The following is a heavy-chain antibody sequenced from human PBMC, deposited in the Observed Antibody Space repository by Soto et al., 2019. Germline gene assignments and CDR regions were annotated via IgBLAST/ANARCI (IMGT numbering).Heavy chain of an antibody. V-gene: IGHV4-4*02. CDR2: ISRDGSA. D-gene: IGHD6-25*01. CDR3: ARGISGTFQYYFDL. CDR1: GASVSSNHW. J-gene: IGHJ4*02. Sequence: QVQLQESGPGLVKSSGTLSLNCAVSGASVSSNHWWWWAWVRQSPGKGLEWIAEISRDGSANYNPSLKSRVTIAVDTSENHFSLNLSSMSAADTAVYYCARGISGTFQYYFDLWGQGTLVTVSS.